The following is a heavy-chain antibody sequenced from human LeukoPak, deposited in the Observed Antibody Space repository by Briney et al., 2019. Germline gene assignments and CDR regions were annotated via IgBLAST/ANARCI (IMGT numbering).Heavy chain of an antibody. CDR2: ISSSGSTI. V-gene: IGHV3-48*04. Sequence: GGSLRLSCAASGFTFSSYWMSWVRQAPGKGLEWVSYISSSGSTIYYADSVKGRFTISRDNAKNSLYLQMNSLRAEDTAVYYCARKGSTSSKPWDYWGQGTLVTVSS. J-gene: IGHJ4*02. CDR3: ARKGSTSSKPWDY. D-gene: IGHD2-2*01. CDR1: GFTFSSYW.